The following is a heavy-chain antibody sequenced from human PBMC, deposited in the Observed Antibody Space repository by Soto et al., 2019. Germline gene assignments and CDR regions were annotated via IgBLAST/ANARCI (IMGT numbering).Heavy chain of an antibody. V-gene: IGHV3-23*01. D-gene: IGHD3-10*01. CDR2: ISGSGGST. CDR3: AKRNYGSEFDY. CDR1: GFTFSSYA. Sequence: LRLSCAASGFTFSSYAMTWVRQAPGKGLEWVSVISGSGGSTYYADSVKGRFTISRDNSKNTLYLQMNSLRAEDTAVYYCAKRNYGSEFDYWGQGTLVTVSS. J-gene: IGHJ4*02.